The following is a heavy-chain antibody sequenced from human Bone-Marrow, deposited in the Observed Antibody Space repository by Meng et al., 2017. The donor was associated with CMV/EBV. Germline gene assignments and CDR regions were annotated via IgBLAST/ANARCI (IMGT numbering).Heavy chain of an antibody. CDR2: ISSSSDYI. CDR3: AKDRAVGATKTSYFDY. D-gene: IGHD1-26*01. Sequence: GESLKISCAASGFTFSSSNMNWVRQAPGKGLEWVSSISSSSDYIYYADSVKGRVTISRDNAKNALYLQMNSLRAEDTAVYYCAKDRAVGATKTSYFDYWGQGTLVTVSS. CDR1: GFTFSSSN. V-gene: IGHV3-21*01. J-gene: IGHJ4*02.